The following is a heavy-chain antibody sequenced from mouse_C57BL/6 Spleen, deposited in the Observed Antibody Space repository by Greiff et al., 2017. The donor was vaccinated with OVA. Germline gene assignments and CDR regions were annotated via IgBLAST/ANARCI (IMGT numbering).Heavy chain of an antibody. CDR3: SRYYYGSPWYFDV. D-gene: IGHD1-1*01. V-gene: IGHV1-39*01. CDR1: GYSFTDYN. J-gene: IGHJ1*03. CDR2: INPNYGTT. Sequence: EVKLMESGPELVKPGASVKISCKASGYSFTDYNMNWVKQSNGKSLEWIGVINPNYGTTSYNQKFKGKATLTVDQSSSTAYMQLNRLTSEDSAVYYCSRYYYGSPWYFDVWGTGTTVTVSS.